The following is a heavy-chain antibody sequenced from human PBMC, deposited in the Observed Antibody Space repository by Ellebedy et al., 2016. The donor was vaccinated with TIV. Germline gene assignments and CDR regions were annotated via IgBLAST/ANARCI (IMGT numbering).Heavy chain of an antibody. CDR2: IKEDGSKE. CDR1: GFNFINSW. CDR3: ARDRYTSL. V-gene: IGHV3-7*01. D-gene: IGHD2-2*02. J-gene: IGHJ4*01. Sequence: GESLKISXVASGFNFINSWMTWVRLTPGKGLEWVANIKEDGSKEFYVDSVKGRFTIYRDNAKNSLFLQMDSLQVDDSGVYYCARDRYTSLWGQGTLVSVSS.